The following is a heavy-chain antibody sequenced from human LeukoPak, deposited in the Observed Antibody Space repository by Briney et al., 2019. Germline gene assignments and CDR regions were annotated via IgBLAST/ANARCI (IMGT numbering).Heavy chain of an antibody. CDR3: ARDQGNGYYINWFDP. CDR1: GYTFTGYY. D-gene: IGHD3-22*01. J-gene: IGHJ5*02. V-gene: IGHV1-2*02. CDR2: INPNNGGT. Sequence: WASVKVSCKASGYTFTGYYMHWVRQAPGQGPEWMGWINPNNGGTKLSQKFQGRVTMTTDTSISTAYMELSKLTSDDTAMYYCARDQGNGYYINWFDPWGQGTLVTVSS.